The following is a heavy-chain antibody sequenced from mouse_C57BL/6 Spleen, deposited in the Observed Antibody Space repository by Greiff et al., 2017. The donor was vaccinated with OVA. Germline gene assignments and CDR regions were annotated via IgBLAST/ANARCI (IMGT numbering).Heavy chain of an antibody. D-gene: IGHD2-12*01. CDR2: IAPNSGGT. Sequence: QVQLKQPGAELVKPGASVKLSCKASGYTFTSYWMHWVKQRPGRGLEWIGRIAPNSGGTKYNEKFKSKATLTVDKPSSTAYMQLSSLTSEDSAGYYCARETYEYYFDDWGKGTTLTVSS. J-gene: IGHJ2*01. CDR1: GYTFTSYW. V-gene: IGHV1-72*01. CDR3: ARETYEYYFDD.